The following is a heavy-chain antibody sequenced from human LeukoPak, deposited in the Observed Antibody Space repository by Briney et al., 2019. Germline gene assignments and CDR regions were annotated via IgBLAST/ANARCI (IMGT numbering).Heavy chain of an antibody. V-gene: IGHV1-2*02. CDR3: AREDYYGSGGYSRSMDV. J-gene: IGHJ6*02. Sequence: ASVKVSCKASGYTFTGYYMHWVRQAPGQGLEWMGWINPNSGGTNYAQKFQGRVTMTRDTSISTAYMELSRLRSDDTAVYYCAREDYYGSGGYSRSMDVWGQGTTVTVSS. D-gene: IGHD3-10*01. CDR1: GYTFTGYY. CDR2: INPNSGGT.